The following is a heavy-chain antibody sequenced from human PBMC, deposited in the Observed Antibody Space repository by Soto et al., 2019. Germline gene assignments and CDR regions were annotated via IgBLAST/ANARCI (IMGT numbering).Heavy chain of an antibody. J-gene: IGHJ4*02. D-gene: IGHD2-8*02. CDR2: INHSGST. Sequence: SETLSLTCTVSGGSISSSSYYWTWIRQPPGTGLEWIGEINHSGSTNYNPSLKSRVTISVDTSKDQFSLKLTSVTAADTAVYYCARDKITGLFDYWGQGTLVTVSS. CDR1: GGSISSSSYY. V-gene: IGHV4-39*07. CDR3: ARDKITGLFDY.